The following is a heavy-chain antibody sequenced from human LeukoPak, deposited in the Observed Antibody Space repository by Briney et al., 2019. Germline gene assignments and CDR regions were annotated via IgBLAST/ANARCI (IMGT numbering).Heavy chain of an antibody. Sequence: SETLSLTCTVSGGSISSSSYYWGWIRQPPGKGLEWIGSIYYSGSTYYNPSLKSRVTISVDTSKNQFSLKLSSVTVADTAVYYCARVTHGYNEHYFDYWGQGTLVTVSS. CDR2: IYYSGST. CDR1: GGSISSSSYY. J-gene: IGHJ4*02. CDR3: ARVTHGYNEHYFDY. D-gene: IGHD5-24*01. V-gene: IGHV4-39*07.